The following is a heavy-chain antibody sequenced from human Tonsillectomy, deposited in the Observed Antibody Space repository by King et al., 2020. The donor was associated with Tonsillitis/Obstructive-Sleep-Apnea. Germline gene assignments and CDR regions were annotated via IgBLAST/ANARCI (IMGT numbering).Heavy chain of an antibody. V-gene: IGHV3-33*01. Sequence: VQLVESGGGVVQPGRSLRLSCAASGFTFNIYGMHWVRQAPGKGLEWVAFIWGDGSNKDYADSVKGRFTISRDNSQNTLYLQMKSLRAENTAVFYCARYQLVTTSYWYFDLWGRGTLVTVSS. CDR3: ARYQLVTTSYWYFDL. J-gene: IGHJ2*01. D-gene: IGHD4-11*01. CDR1: GFTFNIYG. CDR2: IWGDGSNK.